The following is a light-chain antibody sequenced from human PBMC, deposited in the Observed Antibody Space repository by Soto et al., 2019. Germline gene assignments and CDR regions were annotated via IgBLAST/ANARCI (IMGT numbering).Light chain of an antibody. Sequence: DIQMTQSPSSLSASVGDSVPITCRASQGISTLLNWYQKKPGKAPYLLIYAASTLRSGVPSRFSGAGSGTDFSLTVSALQPEDFASYYCQQSSSIPLTFGGGTKVEIK. V-gene: IGKV1-39*01. CDR2: AAS. CDR3: QQSSSIPLT. J-gene: IGKJ4*01. CDR1: QGISTL.